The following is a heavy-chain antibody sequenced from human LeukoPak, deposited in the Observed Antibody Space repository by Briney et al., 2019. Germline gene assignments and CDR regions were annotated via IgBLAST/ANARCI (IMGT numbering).Heavy chain of an antibody. CDR3: ARDMWEIPPDS. CDR1: GGSVRSYY. CDR2: FYPSGST. V-gene: IGHV4-4*07. D-gene: IGHD1-26*01. Sequence: PSETLSLTCTVSGGSVRSYYWSWIRQPAGKGLEWIGRFYPSGSTNYNPSLKSRVTMSIDTSKNQFSLKLTSVTAADTAVYYCARDMWEIPPDSWGQGTLVTVSS. J-gene: IGHJ1*01.